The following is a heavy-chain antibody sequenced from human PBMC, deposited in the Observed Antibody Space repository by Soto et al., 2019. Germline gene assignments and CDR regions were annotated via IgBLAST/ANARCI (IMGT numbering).Heavy chain of an antibody. CDR3: ARDTSTGRRGRAIDI. Sequence: QVQLQESGPGLVKPSQTLSLTCTVSGGSISSGGYYWNWIRQHPGKGLEWIGYIYYSGSAYYNPSLKSRVSISRGTYKNKCSLKMNSVTAADAAVYHCARDTSTGRRGRAIDIWGPGTTGTVSP. CDR2: IYYSGSA. CDR1: GGSISSGGYY. V-gene: IGHV4-31*03. J-gene: IGHJ3*02.